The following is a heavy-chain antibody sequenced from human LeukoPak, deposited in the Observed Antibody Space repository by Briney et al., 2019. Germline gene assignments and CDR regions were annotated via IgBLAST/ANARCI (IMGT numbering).Heavy chain of an antibody. CDR2: IYSDNT. V-gene: IGHV3-53*01. CDR1: GFTVSSNS. D-gene: IGHD3-22*01. Sequence: PGGSLRLSCTVSGFTVSSNSMSWVRQAPGKGLEWVSFIYSDNTHYSDSVKGRFTISRDNSKNTLYLQMNSLRAEDTAVYYCARADSSGYYYPNYFDYWGQGTLVTVSS. CDR3: ARADSSGYYYPNYFDY. J-gene: IGHJ4*02.